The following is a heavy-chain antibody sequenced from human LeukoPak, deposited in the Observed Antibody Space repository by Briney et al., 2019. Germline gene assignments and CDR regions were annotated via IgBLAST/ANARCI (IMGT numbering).Heavy chain of an antibody. CDR3: ARASYNWNDVEDY. CDR1: GYTFTDYY. D-gene: IGHD1-20*01. CDR2: INPNSGGT. Sequence: ASVKVSCKASGYTFTDYYMHWVRQAPGQGLEWMGRINPNSGGTNYAQKFQGRVTMTRDTSISTASMELSSLRSDDTAVYYCARASYNWNDVEDYWGQGTLVTVSS. J-gene: IGHJ4*02. V-gene: IGHV1-2*06.